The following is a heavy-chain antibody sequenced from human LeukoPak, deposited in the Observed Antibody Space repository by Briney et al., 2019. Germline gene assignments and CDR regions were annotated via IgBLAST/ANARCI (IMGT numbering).Heavy chain of an antibody. CDR1: GGSISSSSYY. CDR3: ARASAAGLDY. CDR2: IYYSGST. V-gene: IGHV4-39*01. D-gene: IGHD2-2*01. J-gene: IGHJ4*02. Sequence: SETLSLTCTVSGGSISSSSYYWGWIRQPPRKGLEWIGSIYYSGSTYYNPSLKSRVTISVDTSKNQFSLKLSSVTAADTAVYYCARASAAGLDYWGQGTLVTVSS.